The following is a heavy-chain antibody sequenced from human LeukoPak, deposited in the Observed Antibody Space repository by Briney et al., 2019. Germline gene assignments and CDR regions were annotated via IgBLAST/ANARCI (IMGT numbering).Heavy chain of an antibody. J-gene: IGHJ4*02. D-gene: IGHD6-19*01. V-gene: IGHV3-11*01. CDR2: ISSSSNTI. Sequence: GGSLRLSCAASGFIFSDYYMSWSRQVPGKGLEWVSYISSSSNTIDYADSVKGRFTISRDNAKNSLYLQMNSLRAEDTAVYYCARDRPLSSPEIKYYFDYWGQGTLVTVSS. CDR3: ARDRPLSSPEIKYYFDY. CDR1: GFIFSDYY.